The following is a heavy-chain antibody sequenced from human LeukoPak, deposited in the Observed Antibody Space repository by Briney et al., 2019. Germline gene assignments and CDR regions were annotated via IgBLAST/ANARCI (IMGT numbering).Heavy chain of an antibody. CDR1: GFTISSYS. J-gene: IGHJ4*02. V-gene: IGHV3-21*01. Sequence: GGSLRLSCAASGFTISSYSMNWVRQAPGKVLEWVSSISSSSSYIYYADSVKGRFTISRDNAKNSLYLQMNSLRAEDTAVYYCARDVRTSIAAHTAFDYWGQGTLVTVSS. D-gene: IGHD6-6*01. CDR2: ISSSSSYI. CDR3: ARDVRTSIAAHTAFDY.